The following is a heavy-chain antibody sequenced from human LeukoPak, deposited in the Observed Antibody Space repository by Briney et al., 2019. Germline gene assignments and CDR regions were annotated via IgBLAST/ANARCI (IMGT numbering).Heavy chain of an antibody. J-gene: IGHJ4*02. CDR3: ARGSLGGYNFDY. Sequence: GASVKVSCKTSGYTFNSYGISWVRQAPGQGLEWMGWISAYNGNTNYAQKLQGRVTMTTDTSTSTAYMELRSLRSDDAAVYYCARGSLGGYNFDYWGQGTLVTVSS. D-gene: IGHD5-24*01. CDR2: ISAYNGNT. CDR1: GYTFNSYG. V-gene: IGHV1-18*01.